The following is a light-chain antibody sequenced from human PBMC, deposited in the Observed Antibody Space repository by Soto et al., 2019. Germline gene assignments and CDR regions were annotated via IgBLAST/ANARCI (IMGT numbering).Light chain of an antibody. J-gene: IGKJ3*01. CDR1: QSLSSNY. CDR2: GAS. V-gene: IGKV3-20*01. Sequence: EIVLTQSPGTLSLSPGERATLSCRASQSLSSNYLTWYQQKPGQAPRLLIYGASSRATGIPDRFSGSGSGKDFTLTISRLEPEDFAVYYCQQYGSSPFTFGPGTKVDIK. CDR3: QQYGSSPFT.